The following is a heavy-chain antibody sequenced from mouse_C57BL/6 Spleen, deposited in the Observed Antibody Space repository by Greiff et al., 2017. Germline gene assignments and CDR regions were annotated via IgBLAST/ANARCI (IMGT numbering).Heavy chain of an antibody. CDR1: GYTFTSYW. Sequence: LQQPGAELVMPGASVKLSCKASGYTFTSYWMHWVKQRPGQGLEWIGEIDPSDSYTNYNQKFKGKSTLTVDKSSSTAYMQLSSLTSEDSAVYYCARSDNWDFDYWGQGTTLTVSS. V-gene: IGHV1-69*01. CDR3: ARSDNWDFDY. D-gene: IGHD4-1*02. CDR2: IDPSDSYT. J-gene: IGHJ2*01.